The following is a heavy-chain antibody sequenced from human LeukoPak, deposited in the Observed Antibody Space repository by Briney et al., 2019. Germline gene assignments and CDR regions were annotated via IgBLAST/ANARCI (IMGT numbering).Heavy chain of an antibody. D-gene: IGHD3-10*01. Sequence: APVKSSGKVLGSTLTSYEINWCRKAPEQGLKWMGWMNPNSGNTGYAQKFQGRVTITRNTSISTAYMELSSLRSEDTAVYYCARSLGGSDDFDYWGQGTLVTVSS. CDR3: ARSLGGSDDFDY. J-gene: IGHJ4*02. CDR2: MNPNSGNT. CDR1: GSTLTSYE. V-gene: IGHV1-8*03.